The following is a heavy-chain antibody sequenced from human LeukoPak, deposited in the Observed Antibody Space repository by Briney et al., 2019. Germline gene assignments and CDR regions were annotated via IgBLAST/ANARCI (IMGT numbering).Heavy chain of an antibody. D-gene: IGHD1-26*01. V-gene: IGHV3-74*01. Sequence: GGSLRLSCEASGFTFSSHWMHWVRQVPGKGLVWISNIRGDGGLFGYADSVKGRFAVSRDNARNTLYLHMNSLRVEDRAVYYCARDEVGAPPIDYWGQGVLVTVSS. J-gene: IGHJ4*02. CDR2: IRGDGGLF. CDR1: GFTFSSHW. CDR3: ARDEVGAPPIDY.